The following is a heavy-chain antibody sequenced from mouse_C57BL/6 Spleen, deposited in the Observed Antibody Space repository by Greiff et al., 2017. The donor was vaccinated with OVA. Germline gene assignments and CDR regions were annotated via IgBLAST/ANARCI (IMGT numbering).Heavy chain of an antibody. D-gene: IGHD2-1*01. CDR3: ARGGGNYEIGYYAMDY. CDR2: ISDGGSYT. CDR1: GFTFSSYA. V-gene: IGHV5-4*03. J-gene: IGHJ4*01. Sequence: DVKLVESGGGLVKPGGSLKLSCAASGFTFSSYAMSWVRQTPEKRLEWVATISDGGSYTYYPDNVKGRFTISRDNAKNNLYLQMSHLKSEDTAMYYCARGGGNYEIGYYAMDYWGQGTSVTVSS.